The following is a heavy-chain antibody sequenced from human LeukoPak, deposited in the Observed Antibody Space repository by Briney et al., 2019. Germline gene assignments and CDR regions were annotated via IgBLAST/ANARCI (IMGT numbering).Heavy chain of an antibody. V-gene: IGHV3-66*01. Sequence: GGSLRLSCAVSGFTFSDHYMGWVRQAPGKGLEWVSVIYAGVSTYYADSVKGRFTISRDNSKNTLYLQMNSLRAEDTAVYYCARGQLDAYYYYYGLDVWGQGTTVAVSS. J-gene: IGHJ6*02. CDR2: IYAGVST. CDR3: ARGQLDAYYYYYGLDV. CDR1: GFTFSDHY. D-gene: IGHD1-1*01.